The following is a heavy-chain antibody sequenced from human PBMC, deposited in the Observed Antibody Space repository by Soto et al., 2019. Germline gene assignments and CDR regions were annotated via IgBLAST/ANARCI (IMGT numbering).Heavy chain of an antibody. J-gene: IGHJ4*02. CDR1: GFTFTRYS. CDR2: ISSTTNYI. V-gene: IGHV3-21*06. Sequence: GGSLRLSCAASGFTFTRYSMNWVRQAPGKGLEWVSSISSTTNYIYYGDSMKGRFTISRDNAKNSLYLEMNSLRAEDTAVYYCARESGDLTSNFDYWGQGTLVTVSS. CDR3: ARESGDLTSNFDY. D-gene: IGHD3-10*01.